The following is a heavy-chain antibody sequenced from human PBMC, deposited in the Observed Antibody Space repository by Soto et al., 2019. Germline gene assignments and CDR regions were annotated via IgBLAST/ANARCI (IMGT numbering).Heavy chain of an antibody. CDR1: GGTFSSYA. V-gene: IGHV1-69*13. Sequence: EASVKVSCKASGGTFSSYAISWVRQAPGQGLEWMGGIIPIFGTANYAQKFQGRVTITADESTSTAYMELSSLRSEDTAVYYCARLASLYSSQYYFDYWGQGTLVTVSS. D-gene: IGHD6-13*01. J-gene: IGHJ4*02. CDR2: IIPIFGTA. CDR3: ARLASLYSSQYYFDY.